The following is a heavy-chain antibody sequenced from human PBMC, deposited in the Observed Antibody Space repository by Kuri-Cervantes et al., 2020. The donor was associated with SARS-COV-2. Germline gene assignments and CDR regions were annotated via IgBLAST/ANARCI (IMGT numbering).Heavy chain of an antibody. Sequence: GGSLRLSCAASGFTFSSYAMSWVRQAPGKGLEWVSAISGSGGSTYYADSVKGRFTITRDNSKNTLYMQMNSQRAEDRAVYYCAKQAIIRVVTYYYYYMDVWGKGTTVTGSS. D-gene: IGHD2-21*02. CDR1: GFTFSSYA. CDR2: ISGSGGST. CDR3: AKQAIIRVVTYYYYYMDV. J-gene: IGHJ6*03. V-gene: IGHV3-23*01.